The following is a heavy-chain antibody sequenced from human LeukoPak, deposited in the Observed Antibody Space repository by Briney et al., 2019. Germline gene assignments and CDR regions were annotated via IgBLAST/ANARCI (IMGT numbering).Heavy chain of an antibody. D-gene: IGHD6-19*01. CDR3: ASEGYSSGSVDY. V-gene: IGHV4-34*01. J-gene: IGHJ4*02. CDR1: GGSFSGYY. CDR2: IYYSGST. Sequence: SETLSLTCAVYGGSFSGYYWSWIRQPPGKGLEWIGSIYYSGSTYYNPSLKSRVTISVDTSKNQFSLKLSSVTAADTAVYYCASEGYSSGSVDYWGQGTLVTVSS.